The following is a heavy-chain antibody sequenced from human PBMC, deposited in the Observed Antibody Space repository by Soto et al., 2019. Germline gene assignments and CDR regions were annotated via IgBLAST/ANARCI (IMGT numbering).Heavy chain of an antibody. CDR2: ISGSGGST. CDR3: AKDSQITMIVVVPLCFQH. CDR1: GFTFSSYA. V-gene: IGHV3-23*01. D-gene: IGHD3-22*01. Sequence: GGSMRLSCAAAGFTFSSYAMSWVRPATGKGLEWVSAISGSGGSTYYADSVKGRFTISRDNSKNTLYLQMNSLRAEDTAVYYCAKDSQITMIVVVPLCFQHWGQGTLVTVSS. J-gene: IGHJ1*01.